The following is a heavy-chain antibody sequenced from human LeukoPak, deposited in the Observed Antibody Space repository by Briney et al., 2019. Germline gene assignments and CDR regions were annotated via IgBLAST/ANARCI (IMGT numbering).Heavy chain of an antibody. V-gene: IGHV3-33*01. CDR2: IWYDGSNK. CDR3: ARDLALVGITMVRGVTSRFDY. CDR1: GFTFSSYG. D-gene: IGHD3-10*01. J-gene: IGHJ4*02. Sequence: GGSLRLSCAASGFTFSSYGMHWVRQAPGKGLEWVAVIWYDGSNKYYADSVKGRFTISRDNSKNTLYLQMNSPRAENTAVYYCARDLALVGITMVRGVTSRFDYWGQGTLVTVSS.